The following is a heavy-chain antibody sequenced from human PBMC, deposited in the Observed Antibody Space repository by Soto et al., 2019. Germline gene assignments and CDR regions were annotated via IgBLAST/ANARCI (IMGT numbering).Heavy chain of an antibody. D-gene: IGHD4-17*01. V-gene: IGHV3-48*01. CDR1: GFTFRSYS. CDR2: ISSWSTTI. CDR3: ARAVAAVDY. J-gene: IGHJ4*02. Sequence: EVQLVESGGGLVQPGGSLRLSCAASGFTFRSYSMNWVRQAPGKGLEWVSYISSWSTTIYYADSVKGRFPISRDNAKNSLYLQMNSLIAADTAVYYCARAVAAVDYWGQGDLVTVSS.